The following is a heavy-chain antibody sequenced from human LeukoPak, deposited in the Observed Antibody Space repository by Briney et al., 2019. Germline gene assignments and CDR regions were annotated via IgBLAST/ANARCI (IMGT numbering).Heavy chain of an antibody. CDR3: ARLRPFGETFDY. D-gene: IGHD3-10*01. CDR2: IYYSGST. Sequence: SETLSLTCAVYGGSFSGYYWSWIRQPPGKGLEWIGYIYYSGSTNYNPSLKSRVTISVDTSKNQFSLKLSSVTAADTAVYYCARLRPFGETFDYWGQGTLVTVSS. J-gene: IGHJ4*02. CDR1: GGSFSGYY. V-gene: IGHV4-59*01.